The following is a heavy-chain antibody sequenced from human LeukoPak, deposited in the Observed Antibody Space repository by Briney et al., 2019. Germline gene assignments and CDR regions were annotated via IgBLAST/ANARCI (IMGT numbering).Heavy chain of an antibody. J-gene: IGHJ4*02. D-gene: IGHD6-13*01. CDR3: ARDLYSSSPDFDY. CDR2: ISSSGSTI. V-gene: IGHV3-48*03. Sequence: GGSLRLSCAASGFTFNSYEMNWVRQAPGNGLEWVSYISSSGSTIYYADSVKGRFTISRDNAKNSLYLQMNSLRAEDTAVYYCARDLYSSSPDFDYWGQGTLVTVSS. CDR1: GFTFNSYE.